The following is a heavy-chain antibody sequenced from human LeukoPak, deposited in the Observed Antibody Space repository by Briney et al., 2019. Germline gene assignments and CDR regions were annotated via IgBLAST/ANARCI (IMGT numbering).Heavy chain of an antibody. CDR1: GFTFSSGW. V-gene: IGHV3-74*01. Sequence: GGSLRLSCAASGFTFSSGWMHWVRQGPGKGLVWVSRIKIDGSKTTYADSVKARFTTPRDNATTTRYLQMHSLRAEDTAVHYCARGSGYAIFDIWGQGKTVTASS. D-gene: IGHD5-12*01. CDR2: IKIDGSKT. CDR3: ARGSGYAIFDI. J-gene: IGHJ3*02.